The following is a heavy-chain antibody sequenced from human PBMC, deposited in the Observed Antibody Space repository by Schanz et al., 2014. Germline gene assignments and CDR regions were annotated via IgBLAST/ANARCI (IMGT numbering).Heavy chain of an antibody. V-gene: IGHV3-64*04. CDR1: GFTFSTHA. Sequence: VQLVESGGGVVQPGRSLRLSCAASGFTFSTHAMHWVRQAPGKGLEYISAISNNGDSTYYADSVKGRFTISRDNSKNTLYLQMNSLRAEDTAVYYCAKGRFGELSAFDIWGQGTMVTVSS. CDR2: ISNNGDST. CDR3: AKGRFGELSAFDI. J-gene: IGHJ3*02. D-gene: IGHD3-10*01.